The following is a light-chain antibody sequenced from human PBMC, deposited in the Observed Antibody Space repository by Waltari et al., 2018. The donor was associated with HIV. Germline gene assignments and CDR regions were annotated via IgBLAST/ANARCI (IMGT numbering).Light chain of an antibody. CDR2: EVS. CDR1: SSDVGGYNY. CDR3: SSYAGSNNFV. V-gene: IGLV2-8*01. Sequence: QSALTQPPSASGSPGQSVTISCTGTSSDVGGYNYVSWYQQHPGKAPKLMIYEVSKRPSGVPDRFSGYKSGNTASLTVSGLQPEDEADYYCSSYAGSNNFVFGTGTKVTVL. J-gene: IGLJ1*01.